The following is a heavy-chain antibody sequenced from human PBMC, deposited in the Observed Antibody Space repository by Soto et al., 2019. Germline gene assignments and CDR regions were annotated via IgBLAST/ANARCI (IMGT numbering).Heavy chain of an antibody. J-gene: IGHJ4*02. D-gene: IGHD3-22*01. CDR3: ATSRYYYDSSGYYQFDY. Sequence: GESLKISCKGSGYSFTSYWIGWVRQMPGKGLEWMGIIYPGDSDTRYSPCFQGQVTISADKSISTAYLQWSSLKASDTAMYYCATSRYYYDSSGYYQFDYWGQGTLVTVSS. V-gene: IGHV5-51*01. CDR1: GYSFTSYW. CDR2: IYPGDSDT.